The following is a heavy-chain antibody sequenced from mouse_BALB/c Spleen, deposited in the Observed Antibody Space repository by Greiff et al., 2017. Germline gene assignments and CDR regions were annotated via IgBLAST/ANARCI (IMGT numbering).Heavy chain of an antibody. CDR1: GYTFISYW. J-gene: IGHJ3*01. CDR3: ARSGLRIFAY. V-gene: IGHV1-7*01. Sequence: QVQLQQSGAELAKPGASVKMSCKASGYTFISYWMHWVKQRPGQGREWIGVINPGSGGTNYNEKFKGKATLTADKSSSTAYMQLSSLTSDDSAVYFCARSGLRIFAYWGQGTLVTVSA. D-gene: IGHD1-1*01. CDR2: INPGSGGT.